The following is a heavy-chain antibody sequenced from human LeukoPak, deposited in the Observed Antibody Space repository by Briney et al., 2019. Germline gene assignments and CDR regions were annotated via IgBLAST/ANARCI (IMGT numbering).Heavy chain of an antibody. V-gene: IGHV1-69*13. CDR1: GGTFSSYA. D-gene: IGHD2-2*01. CDR2: IIPIFGTA. Sequence: SVKVSSKASGGTFSSYAISWVRQAPGQGLEWMGGIIPIFGTANYAQKFQGRVTITADESTSTAYMELSSLRSDDTAVYWCVVVVPAYGDYFDYWGQGTLVTVSS. CDR3: VVVVPAYGDYFDY. J-gene: IGHJ4*02.